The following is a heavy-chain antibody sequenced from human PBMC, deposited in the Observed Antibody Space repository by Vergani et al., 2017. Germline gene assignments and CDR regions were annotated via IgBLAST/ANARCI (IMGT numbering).Heavy chain of an antibody. CDR2: IYTSGST. CDR1: SGSIRNYY. CDR3: ARDRIALGEDAFDI. D-gene: IGHD3-10*01. J-gene: IGHJ3*02. V-gene: IGHV4-4*07. Sequence: QVQLQQSGPGLVKPSETLSLTCAVSSGSIRNYYWSWIRQPAGKGLEGLEWLGRIYTSGSTNYNPSLKSRVTMSVDTSKNQFSLKLTSVTAADTAVYYCARDRIALGEDAFDIWGQGTMVTVSS.